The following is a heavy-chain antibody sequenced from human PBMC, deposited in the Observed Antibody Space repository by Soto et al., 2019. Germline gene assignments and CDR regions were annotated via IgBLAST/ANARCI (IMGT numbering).Heavy chain of an antibody. CDR1: GGSVSVYY. V-gene: IGHV4-34*01. D-gene: IGHD2-2*01. CDR3: ARGTQPDYGMDV. J-gene: IGHJ6*02. CDR2: INHSGST. Sequence: PSETLSLTCAVYGGSVSVYYWSWIRHPPGKGLEWIGEINHSGSTNYNPSLKSRVTISVDTSKNQFSLKLSSVTAADTAVYYCARGTQPDYGMDVWGQGTTVTV.